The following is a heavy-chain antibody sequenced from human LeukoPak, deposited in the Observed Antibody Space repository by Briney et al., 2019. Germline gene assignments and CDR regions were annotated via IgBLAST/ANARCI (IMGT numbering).Heavy chain of an antibody. Sequence: GGSLRLSCAASGLTFSSYAMSWVRQAPGKGLEWVSAISGSGGSTYYADSVKGRFTISRDNSKNTLYLQMNSLRAEDTAVYYCANYGGGYYGGFDSWGQGTLVTVSS. CDR2: ISGSGGST. J-gene: IGHJ4*02. D-gene: IGHD1-26*01. V-gene: IGHV3-23*01. CDR3: ANYGGGYYGGFDS. CDR1: GLTFSSYA.